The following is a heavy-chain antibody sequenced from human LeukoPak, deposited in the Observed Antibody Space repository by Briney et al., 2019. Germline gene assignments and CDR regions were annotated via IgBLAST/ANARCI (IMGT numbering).Heavy chain of an antibody. D-gene: IGHD2-2*01. CDR1: GFTFSSYG. CDR3: AKDRGRRIVVVPATKWGTFDY. CDR2: ISHSGGTT. V-gene: IGHV3-23*01. J-gene: IGHJ4*02. Sequence: GGSLRLSCAASGFTFSSYGMSWVRQAPGKGLEWVSAISHSGGTTYYADSVKGRFTISRDNSKNTLSLQMNSLRAEDTAVYYCAKDRGRRIVVVPATKWGTFDYWGQGTLVTVSS.